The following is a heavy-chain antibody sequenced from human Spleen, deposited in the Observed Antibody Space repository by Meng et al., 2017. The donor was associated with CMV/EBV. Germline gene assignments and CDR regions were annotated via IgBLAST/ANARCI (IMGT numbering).Heavy chain of an antibody. V-gene: IGHV4-34*02. CDR1: GKSIRGYY. J-gene: IGHJ5*02. Sequence: VQLPQRGRGRLKPSGSLLLTWAVSGKSIRGYYWSSIRHPPGKGLRWIGESNHSGSTNNNPSLRSRDTISVDTCKNQFTLKLRSVFAADTALYYCARGEAYYYESSGYLSGWFDPWGQGTLVTVSS. D-gene: IGHD3-22*01. CDR3: ARGEAYYYESSGYLSGWFDP. CDR2: SNHSGST.